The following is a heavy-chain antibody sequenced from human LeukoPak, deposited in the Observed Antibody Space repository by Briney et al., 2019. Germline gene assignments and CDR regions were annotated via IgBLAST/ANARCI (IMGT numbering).Heavy chain of an antibody. V-gene: IGHV3-23*01. CDR2: FSGSGGST. CDR1: GFTFSSYA. J-gene: IGHJ4*02. CDR3: AKGQIVARILSAIDY. Sequence: SGGSLRLSCAASGFTFSSYAMSWVRQAPGKGLGWVSAFSGSGGSTYYADSVKGRFTISRDNSKNTLYLQMNSLRAEDTAVYYCAKGQIVARILSAIDYWGPGTLVTVSS. D-gene: IGHD5-12*01.